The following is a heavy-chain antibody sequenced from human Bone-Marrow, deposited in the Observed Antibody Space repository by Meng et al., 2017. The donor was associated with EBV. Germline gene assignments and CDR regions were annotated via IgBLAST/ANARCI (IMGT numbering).Heavy chain of an antibody. V-gene: IGHV1-2*06. CDR2: INPKTGDS. D-gene: IGHD5-18*01. CDR1: GYTFIGSF. J-gene: IGHJ4*02. Sequence: QVQLVQSGEEMKQRGASVRVSCKASGYTFIGSFMHWVREAPGQGLEWVGRINPKTGDSDLSPKFRGRVSLTRDTSTGTAYMDFSSLQSADTAVYFCATPLETTMAPDHWGQGTLVTVSS. CDR3: ATPLETTMAPDH.